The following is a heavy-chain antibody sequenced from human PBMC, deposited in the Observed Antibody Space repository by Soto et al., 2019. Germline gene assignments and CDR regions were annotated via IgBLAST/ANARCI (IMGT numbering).Heavy chain of an antibody. V-gene: IGHV1-69*06. CDR2: IIPIFGTA. CDR3: ARTAYYYDSSGYYYDWFDP. CDR1: GGTFSGYA. Sequence: WPSVKVSCKASGGTFSGYAISWVRQAPGQGLEWMGGIIPIFGTANYAQKFQGRVTITADKSTSTAYMELSSLRSEDTAVYYCARTAYYYDSSGYYYDWFDPWGQGTLVTVYS. D-gene: IGHD3-22*01. J-gene: IGHJ5*02.